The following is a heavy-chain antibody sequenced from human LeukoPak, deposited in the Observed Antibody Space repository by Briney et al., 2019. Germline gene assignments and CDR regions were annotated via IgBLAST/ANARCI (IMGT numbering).Heavy chain of an antibody. Sequence: GGSLRLSCAASGFTFSSYNMNWVRQAPGKGLEWVSSISTSSSYIYYADSVKGRFTISRDNARNSLYLQMNSLRAEDTAVYYCARDHEEYCSGGSCSRFDYWGQGTLVTVSS. CDR2: ISTSSSYI. V-gene: IGHV3-21*01. J-gene: IGHJ4*02. CDR3: ARDHEEYCSGGSCSRFDY. CDR1: GFTFSSYN. D-gene: IGHD2-15*01.